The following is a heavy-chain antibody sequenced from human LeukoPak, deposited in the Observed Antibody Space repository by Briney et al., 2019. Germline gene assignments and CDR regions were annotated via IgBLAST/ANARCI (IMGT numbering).Heavy chain of an antibody. Sequence: ASVKVSCKVSGYTLTELSMHWVRQAPGKVLEWMGGFDPEDGETIYAQKFQGRVTMTEDTSTDTAYMELSSLRSEDTAVYYCATDHRDRRMAAAGTEYYYYGMDVWGQGTTVTVSS. J-gene: IGHJ6*02. CDR3: ATDHRDRRMAAAGTEYYYYGMDV. V-gene: IGHV1-24*01. D-gene: IGHD6-13*01. CDR2: FDPEDGET. CDR1: GYTLTELS.